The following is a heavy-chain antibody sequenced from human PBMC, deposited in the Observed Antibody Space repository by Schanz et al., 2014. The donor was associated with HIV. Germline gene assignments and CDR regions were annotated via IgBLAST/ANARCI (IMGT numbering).Heavy chain of an antibody. Sequence: QVQLVQSGAEVKKPGSSVKVSCKASGGTFSIYAISWVRQAPGQGLEWMGGIIPIFGTANYAQKFQGRVTIIADESTSTASMELRSLRSDDTAVYYCARGARYGMDVWGQGTTVTVSS. CDR2: IIPIFGTA. J-gene: IGHJ6*02. CDR1: GGTFSIYA. V-gene: IGHV1-69*01. CDR3: ARGARYGMDV.